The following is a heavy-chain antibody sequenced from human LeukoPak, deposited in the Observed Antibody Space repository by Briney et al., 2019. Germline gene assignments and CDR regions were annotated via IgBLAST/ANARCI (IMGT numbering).Heavy chain of an antibody. CDR3: ARVEMATRPTYYFDF. Sequence: GEPLKISCRVSGYIFTTYWIAWVRQMPGKGLEWMGIIYPGDSDTRYSPSFQGQVTISADKSISTAYLQWSSLQASDTAMYYCARVEMATRPTYYFDFWGQGALVTVSS. J-gene: IGHJ4*02. D-gene: IGHD5-24*01. V-gene: IGHV5-51*01. CDR1: GYIFTTYW. CDR2: IYPGDSDT.